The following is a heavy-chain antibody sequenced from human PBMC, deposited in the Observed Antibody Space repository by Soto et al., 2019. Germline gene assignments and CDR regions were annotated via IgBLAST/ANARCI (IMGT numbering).Heavy chain of an antibody. D-gene: IGHD3-10*01. CDR1: GFIFNSYS. V-gene: IGHV3-30-3*01. CDR3: AKGSRASRISAPDFVS. Sequence: QVQLVESGGGVVQPGTSLRLSCAASGFIFNSYSIHWVRQAPGKGLEWVAVISYDGNTQYYGDSLKGRFIVSRENSKNPEHQQMNDLRADDTAVYYGAKGSRASRISAPDFVSWGQGTLVTVSS. J-gene: IGHJ4*02. CDR2: ISYDGNTQ.